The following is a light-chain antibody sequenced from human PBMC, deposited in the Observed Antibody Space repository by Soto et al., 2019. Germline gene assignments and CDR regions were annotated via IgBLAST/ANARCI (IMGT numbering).Light chain of an antibody. V-gene: IGLV2-14*01. Sequence: QSVLTQPASVSGSPGQSITISCTGTSSDVGGYNYVSWYQQHPGKAPKLMIYDVSNRPSGVSNRFSGSKSGNTASLTISGLQAEDEADFYCSSYTSSSTLLSVSATGPKVPV. CDR1: SSDVGGYNY. J-gene: IGLJ1*01. CDR3: SSYTSSSTLLSV. CDR2: DVS.